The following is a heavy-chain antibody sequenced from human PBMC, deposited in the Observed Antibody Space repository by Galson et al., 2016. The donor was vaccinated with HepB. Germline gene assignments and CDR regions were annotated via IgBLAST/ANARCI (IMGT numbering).Heavy chain of an antibody. J-gene: IGHJ4*02. CDR1: GFIFSSYG. Sequence: SLRLSCAASGFIFSSYGMHWVRQAPGKGLEWVAGIWYDGSNKYYPDSVQGRFTISRDNSKDTLYLQMNSLRAEDTAVYYCAVAWGGVATWDYFEYWGQGTLVTVSS. CDR2: IWYDGSNK. CDR3: AVAWGGVATWDYFEY. D-gene: IGHD3-3*01. V-gene: IGHV3-33*01.